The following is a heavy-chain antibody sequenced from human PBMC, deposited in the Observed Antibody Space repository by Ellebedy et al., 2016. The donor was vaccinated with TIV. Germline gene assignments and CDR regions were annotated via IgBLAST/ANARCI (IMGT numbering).Heavy chain of an antibody. CDR1: GGTFSNYG. V-gene: IGHV1-69*13. Sequence: AASVKVSCKASGGTFSNYGISWVRQAPGQGLEWMGGIIPFFGSASYAQKFQGRVTITADESTSTAYMELSSLRSEDTAVYYCARDLGVYWGQGTLVTVSS. CDR3: ARDLGVY. D-gene: IGHD3-16*01. CDR2: IIPFFGSA. J-gene: IGHJ4*02.